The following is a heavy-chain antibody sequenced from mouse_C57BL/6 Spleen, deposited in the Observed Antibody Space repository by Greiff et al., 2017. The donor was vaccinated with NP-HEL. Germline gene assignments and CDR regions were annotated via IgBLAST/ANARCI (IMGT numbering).Heavy chain of an antibody. Sequence: QVQLQQPGAELVKPGASVKMSCKASGYTFPSYWITWVKQRPGQGLEWIGDIYPGSGSTNYNEKFKSKATLTVDTSSSTAYMQLSSLTSEDSAVYYCARRRNYYGSSPYWYFDVWGTGTTVTVSS. CDR1: GYTFPSYW. CDR2: IYPGSGST. J-gene: IGHJ1*03. D-gene: IGHD1-1*01. CDR3: ARRRNYYGSSPYWYFDV. V-gene: IGHV1-55*01.